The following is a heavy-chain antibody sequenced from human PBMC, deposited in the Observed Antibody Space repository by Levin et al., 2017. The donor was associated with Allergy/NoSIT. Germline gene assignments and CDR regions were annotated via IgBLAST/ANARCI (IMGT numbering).Heavy chain of an antibody. CDR1: GFTFSSYW. Sequence: GESLKISCAASGFTFSSYWMHWVRQAPGKGLVWVSRINSDGSSTSYADSVKGRFTISRDNAKNTLYLQMNSLRAEDTAVYYCARDLVAARPDYWGQGTLVTVSS. V-gene: IGHV3-74*01. D-gene: IGHD6-6*01. CDR3: ARDLVAARPDY. J-gene: IGHJ4*02. CDR2: INSDGSST.